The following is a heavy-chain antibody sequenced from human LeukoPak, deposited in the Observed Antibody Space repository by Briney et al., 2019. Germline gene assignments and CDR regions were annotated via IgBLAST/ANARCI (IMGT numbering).Heavy chain of an antibody. J-gene: IGHJ4*02. CDR3: AKLTTS. CDR1: GFTFSSTS. V-gene: IGHV3-23*01. Sequence: GGSLRLSCAASGFTFSSTSMSWVRQAPGKGQEWVAVIVGGGDGTYYADSVKGRFTISRDNSNNTLYLQMNSLRAEDTAVYYCAKLTTSWGQGTLVTVSS. CDR2: IVGGGDGT. D-gene: IGHD4-11*01.